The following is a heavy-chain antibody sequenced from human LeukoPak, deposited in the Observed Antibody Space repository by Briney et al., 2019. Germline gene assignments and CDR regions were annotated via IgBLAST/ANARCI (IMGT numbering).Heavy chain of an antibody. CDR1: GYTFTSYY. J-gene: IGHJ4*02. V-gene: IGHV1-46*01. CDR3: VRARYGSGSYYLPGTPEFDY. Sequence: ASVKVSCKASGYTFTSYYMHWVRQAPGQGLEWMGIINPSGGSTSYAQKFQGRVTMTRDTSTSTVYMELSSLRSEDTAVYYCVRARYGSGSYYLPGTPEFDYWGQGTLVTVSS. CDR2: INPSGGST. D-gene: IGHD3-10*01.